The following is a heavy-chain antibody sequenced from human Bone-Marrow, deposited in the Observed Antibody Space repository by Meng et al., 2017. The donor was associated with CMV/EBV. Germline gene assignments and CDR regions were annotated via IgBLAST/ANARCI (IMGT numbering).Heavy chain of an antibody. CDR2: IYYSGST. Sequence: SETLSLTCTVSGGSVSSGSYYWSWIRQPPGKGLEWIGYIYYSGSTNYNPSLKSRVTISVDTSKNQFSLKLSSVTAADTAVYYCSRMRLSGPTLDYWGQGTRVTVSS. CDR3: SRMRLSGPTLDY. V-gene: IGHV4-61*01. CDR1: GGSVSSGSYY. D-gene: IGHD6-19*01. J-gene: IGHJ4*02.